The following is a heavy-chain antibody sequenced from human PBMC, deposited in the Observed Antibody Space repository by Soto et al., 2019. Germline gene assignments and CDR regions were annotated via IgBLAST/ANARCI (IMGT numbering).Heavy chain of an antibody. Sequence: ASVKVSCKASGYTFTSYAMHWVRQAPGQRLEWMGWINAGNGNTKYSQKIQGRVTITRGTSASTAYMELSSLRSEDTAVNYCARDPGYYGSAALYYYGMDVWGQGTTVTVSS. D-gene: IGHD3-10*01. CDR2: INAGNGNT. CDR1: GYTFTSYA. J-gene: IGHJ6*02. CDR3: ARDPGYYGSAALYYYGMDV. V-gene: IGHV1-3*01.